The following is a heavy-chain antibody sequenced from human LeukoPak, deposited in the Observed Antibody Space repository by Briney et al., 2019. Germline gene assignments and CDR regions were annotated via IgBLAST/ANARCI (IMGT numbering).Heavy chain of an antibody. CDR1: GFTFSSYS. J-gene: IGHJ4*02. D-gene: IGHD6-19*01. V-gene: IGHV3-21*01. Sequence: GGSLRLSCAASGFTFSSYSMNWVRQAPGKGLEWVSSISSSSSYIYYADSVKGRFTISRDNAKNSLYLQMNSLRAEDTTVYYCASGDSSGWYSSFDYWGQGTLVTVSS. CDR2: ISSSSSYI. CDR3: ASGDSSGWYSSFDY.